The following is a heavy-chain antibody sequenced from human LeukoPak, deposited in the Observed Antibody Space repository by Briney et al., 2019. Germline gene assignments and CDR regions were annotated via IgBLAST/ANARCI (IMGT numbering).Heavy chain of an antibody. CDR3: ARDHSGAAFWYGMDV. J-gene: IGHJ6*02. V-gene: IGHV3-7*05. CDR2: IKQDGSEK. D-gene: IGHD2/OR15-2a*01. Sequence: GGSLRLSCAASGFTFSSYWMSWVRQAPGKGLEWVANIKQDGSEKYYVDSVKGRFTISRDNAKNSLYLQMNSLRAEDTAVYYCARDHSGAAFWYGMDVWGQETTGTVSS. CDR1: GFTFSSYW.